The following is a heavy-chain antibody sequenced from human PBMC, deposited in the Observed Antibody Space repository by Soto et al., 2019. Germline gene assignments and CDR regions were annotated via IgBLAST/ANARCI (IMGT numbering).Heavy chain of an antibody. V-gene: IGHV3-53*01. CDR2: IYSGGST. J-gene: IGHJ6*02. CDR3: ARDPQLFGSSERTWDYSGMDV. CDR1: GFTVSSNY. D-gene: IGHD6-6*01. Sequence: GGSLRLSCAASGFTVSSNYMSWVRQAPGKGLEWVSVIYSGGSTYYADSVKGRFTISRDNSKNTLYLQMNSLRAEDTAVYYCARDPQLFGSSERTWDYSGMDVWGQGTTVTVSS.